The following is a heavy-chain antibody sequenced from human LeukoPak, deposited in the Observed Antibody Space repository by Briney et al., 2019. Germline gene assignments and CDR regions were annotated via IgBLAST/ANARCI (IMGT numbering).Heavy chain of an antibody. CDR3: ARGPIYSSGWYLPKYNWFDP. J-gene: IGHJ5*02. D-gene: IGHD6-19*01. CDR1: GGTFSSYA. Sequence: SVKVSCKASGGTFSSYAISWVRQAPGQGLEWMGGIIPIFGTANYAQKFQGRVTITADESTSTAYMELSSLRSEDTAVYYCARGPIYSSGWYLPKYNWFDPWGQGTLVTVSS. CDR2: IIPIFGTA. V-gene: IGHV1-69*13.